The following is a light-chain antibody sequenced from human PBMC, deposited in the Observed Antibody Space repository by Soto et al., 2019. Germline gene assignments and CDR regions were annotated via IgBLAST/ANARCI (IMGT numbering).Light chain of an antibody. CDR2: GAS. Sequence: EIVLTQSPGTLSLSPGERATLSCRASQSVSSSYLAWYQQKPGQAPRLLIYGASSRATGIPDRFSGSGSGTDVTLTISRLEPEDFAVYYCQQYGRSPPLFTFGPGTKVDIK. CDR1: QSVSSSY. J-gene: IGKJ3*01. CDR3: QQYGRSPPLFT. V-gene: IGKV3-20*01.